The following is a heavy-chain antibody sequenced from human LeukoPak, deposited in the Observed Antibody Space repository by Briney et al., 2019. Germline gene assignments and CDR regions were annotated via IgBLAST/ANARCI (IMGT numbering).Heavy chain of an antibody. CDR2: IGTSGIST. CDR3: AKDPLGGDLDY. J-gene: IGHJ4*02. D-gene: IGHD2-21*02. CDR1: GFTFSTYA. V-gene: IGHV3-64*04. Sequence: PGGSLRLSCSASGFTFSTYAIHWVRQAPGKGLQYVSSIGTSGISTYYADSVTGRFTISRDNSKNTLYLQMNSLRAEDTAVYYCAKDPLGGDLDYWGQGTLVTVSS.